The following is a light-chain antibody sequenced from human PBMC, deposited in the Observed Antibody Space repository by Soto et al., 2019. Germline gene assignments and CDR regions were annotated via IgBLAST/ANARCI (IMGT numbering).Light chain of an antibody. V-gene: IGKV1-5*03. CDR3: QHYNSYSEA. CDR2: KAS. J-gene: IGKJ1*01. Sequence: IQMTQSPSTLSGSVGDRVTITGQASQTISSWLAWYQQKPGKAPKLLIYKASTLKSGVPSRFSGSGSGTEFTLTISSLQPDDFATYYCQHYNSYSEAFGQGTKVDIK. CDR1: QTISSW.